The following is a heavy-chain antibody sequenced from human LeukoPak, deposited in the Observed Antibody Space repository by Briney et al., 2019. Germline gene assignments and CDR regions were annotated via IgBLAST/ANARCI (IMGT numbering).Heavy chain of an antibody. CDR1: GITFNYA. Sequence: GGSLRLSCVASGITFNYAVSWVRQAPEKGLDWVSVISGSAHKIRYADSVKGRFTISRDNSENIVYLQMNNLRVEDTAVYYCAKKGATTGDFDYWGQGTLVTVSS. D-gene: IGHD1-26*01. V-gene: IGHV3-23*01. J-gene: IGHJ4*02. CDR2: ISGSAHKI. CDR3: AKKGATTGDFDY.